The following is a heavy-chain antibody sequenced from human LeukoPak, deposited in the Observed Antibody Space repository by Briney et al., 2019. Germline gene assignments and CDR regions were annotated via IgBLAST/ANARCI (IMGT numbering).Heavy chain of an antibody. D-gene: IGHD6-13*01. CDR2: IYHSGST. Sequence: SETLSLTCAVSGYSISSGYYWGWIRQPPGRGLEWIGSIYHSGSTYYNPSLKSRVTISVDTSKNQFSLKLSSVTAADTAMYYCASGSSSGLLGWFDPWGQGTLVTVSS. CDR3: ASGSSSGLLGWFDP. V-gene: IGHV4-38-2*01. CDR1: GYSISSGYY. J-gene: IGHJ5*02.